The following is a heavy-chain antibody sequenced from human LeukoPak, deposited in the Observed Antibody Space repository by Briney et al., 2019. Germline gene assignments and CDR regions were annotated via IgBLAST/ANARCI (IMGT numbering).Heavy chain of an antibody. Sequence: GGSLRLSCAASGFTFSSYGMHWARQAPGKGLEWVAVISYDGSNKYYADSVKGRFTISRDNSKNTLYLQMNSLRAEDTAVYYCAKEYIQTGSFDYWGQGTLVTVSS. CDR1: GFTFSSYG. CDR3: AKEYIQTGSFDY. CDR2: ISYDGSNK. V-gene: IGHV3-30*18. D-gene: IGHD3-9*01. J-gene: IGHJ4*02.